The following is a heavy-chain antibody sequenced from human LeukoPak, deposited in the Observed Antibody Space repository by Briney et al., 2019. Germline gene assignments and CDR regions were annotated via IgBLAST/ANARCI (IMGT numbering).Heavy chain of an antibody. J-gene: IGHJ4*02. CDR3: ARRSAAAYYFDY. V-gene: IGHV5-51*01. D-gene: IGHD6-13*01. Sequence: GESLKISCKGSGYSFTNYWMAWVRQMPGKGLECMGIIYPGDSDTRYSPSFQGQVTISADKSVSTVYLQWSSLKASDTAMYFCARRSAAAYYFDYWGQGTLVTVSS. CDR2: IYPGDSDT. CDR1: GYSFTNYW.